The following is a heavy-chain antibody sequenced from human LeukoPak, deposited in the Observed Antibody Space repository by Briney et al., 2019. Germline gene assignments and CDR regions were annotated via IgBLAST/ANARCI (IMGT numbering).Heavy chain of an antibody. CDR3: ARHGRLEQQLGD. CDR1: GYTFTSYG. J-gene: IGHJ4*02. D-gene: IGHD6-13*01. CDR2: ISAYNGNT. V-gene: IGHV1-18*01. Sequence: ASVKVSCTASGYTFTSYGISWVRQAPGQGLEWIGWISAYNGNTNYAQKLQGRVTMTTDTSTSTAYMELRSLRSDDTAVYYCARHGRLEQQLGDWGQGTLVTVSS.